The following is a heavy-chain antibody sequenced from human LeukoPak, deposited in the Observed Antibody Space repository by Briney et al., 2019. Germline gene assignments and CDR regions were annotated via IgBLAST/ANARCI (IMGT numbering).Heavy chain of an antibody. J-gene: IGHJ2*01. CDR3: ARAWSGDWCFDL. CDR1: GYTFTGYY. Sequence: ASVKVSCKTSGYTFTGYYMHWVRQAPGQGLEWMGWINPNSGGTNYAQKFQGRVTMTRDTSISTAYMELSRLRSDDTAVYYCARAWSGDWCFDLWGRGTLVTVSS. D-gene: IGHD2-15*01. V-gene: IGHV1-2*02. CDR2: INPNSGGT.